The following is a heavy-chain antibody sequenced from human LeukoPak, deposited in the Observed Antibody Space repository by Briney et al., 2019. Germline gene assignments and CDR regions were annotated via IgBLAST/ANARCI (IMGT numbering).Heavy chain of an antibody. CDR1: GGSISSGDYY. CDR2: INHSGST. D-gene: IGHD1-14*01. Sequence: SQTLSLTCTVSGGSISSGDYYWSWIRQPPGKGLEWIGEINHSGSTNYDPSLKSRVTISVDTSKSQFSLRLNSVTAADTAVYYCARGKPWFDPWGQGTLVTVSS. CDR3: ARGKPWFDP. J-gene: IGHJ5*02. V-gene: IGHV4-30-4*01.